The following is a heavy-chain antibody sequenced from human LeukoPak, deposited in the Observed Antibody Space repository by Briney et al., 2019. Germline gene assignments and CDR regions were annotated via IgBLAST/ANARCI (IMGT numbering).Heavy chain of an antibody. D-gene: IGHD3-22*01. CDR1: GFTFSSYA. J-gene: IGHJ4*02. Sequence: GGSLRLSCAASGFTFSSYAMSWVRQAPGKGLEWVSSISSSTTYMYYADSVKGRFTISRDNAENSLYLQVNSLRAEDTAVYYCARAPYYDSCGYHDYWGQGTLVAVSS. CDR2: ISSSTTYM. CDR3: ARAPYYDSCGYHDY. V-gene: IGHV3-21*01.